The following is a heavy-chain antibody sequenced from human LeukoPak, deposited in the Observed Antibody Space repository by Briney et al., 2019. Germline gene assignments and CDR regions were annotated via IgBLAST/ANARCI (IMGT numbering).Heavy chain of an antibody. CDR1: GYTFTGYY. CDR2: TNPHSGGT. D-gene: IGHD3-10*01. Sequence: GASMTVSCKTSGYTFTGYYIYWLRQAPGQRLEWMGWTNPHSGGTNYAQKFQGRVTMTRDTSTSTAYMELSSLRSDDTAVYYCAKVGSSAAFDLWGQGTMVTVSS. J-gene: IGHJ3*01. V-gene: IGHV1-2*02. CDR3: AKVGSSAAFDL.